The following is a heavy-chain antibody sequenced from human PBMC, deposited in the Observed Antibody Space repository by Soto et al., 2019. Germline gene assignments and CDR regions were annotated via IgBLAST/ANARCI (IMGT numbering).Heavy chain of an antibody. D-gene: IGHD5-12*01. CDR1: GDSFNDYY. CDR2: INANGGVT. V-gene: IGHV1-2*04. Sequence: QVQLVQSGAEVRKPGASVTVSCRSSGDSFNDYYIHWVRQAPGQGFEWMGWINANGGVTKYARKFQGWVSMTRDTSIRTVYMQLSRLRSDDTAVYYCARESGGATATLDYYYFYMDVWGTGTTVTVSS. CDR3: ARESGGATATLDYYYFYMDV. J-gene: IGHJ6*03.